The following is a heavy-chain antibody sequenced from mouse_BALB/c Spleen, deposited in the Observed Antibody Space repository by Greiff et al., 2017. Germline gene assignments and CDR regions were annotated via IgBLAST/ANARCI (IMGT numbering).Heavy chain of an antibody. Sequence: EVKLMESGGGLVKLGGSLKLSCAASGFTFSSYYMSWVRQTPEKRLELVAAINSNGGSTYYPDTVKGRFTISRDNAKNTLYLQMSSLKSEDTALYYCARQNYGSSYFDVWGAGTTVTVSS. J-gene: IGHJ1*01. CDR3: ARQNYGSSYFDV. D-gene: IGHD1-1*01. CDR1: GFTFSSYY. CDR2: INSNGGST. V-gene: IGHV5-6-2*01.